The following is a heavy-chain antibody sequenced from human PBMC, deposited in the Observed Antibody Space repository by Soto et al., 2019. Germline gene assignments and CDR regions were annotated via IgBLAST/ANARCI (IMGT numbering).Heavy chain of an antibody. Sequence: QVQLQESGPGLVKPSGTLSLTCAVSGGSISSSNWWSWVRQPPGKGLEWIGEIYHSGSTNYNPSLMSSATVSVAKSTDQRSLRLSSVPAAATAVSYCGTRPSFYDTSGSYRWGQGTLVTVSS. V-gene: IGHV4-4*02. CDR3: GTRPSFYDTSGSYR. CDR2: IYHSGST. D-gene: IGHD3-22*01. CDR1: GGSISSSNW. J-gene: IGHJ4*02.